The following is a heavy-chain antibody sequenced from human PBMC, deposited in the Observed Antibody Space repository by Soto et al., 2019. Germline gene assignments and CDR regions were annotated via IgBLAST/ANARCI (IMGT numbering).Heavy chain of an antibody. J-gene: IGHJ2*01. Sequence: QVQLQQWGAGLLKPSETLSLSCSVYGTSFSNSYWSWIRQAPGKGLEWLGEINHTGSTNYNPSLKSRVTISVDASKKEFSLKRRSVTASDTAVYYCARVGQLFPDLDLWGRGTLVYVSS. CDR3: ARVGQLFPDLDL. CDR2: INHTGST. D-gene: IGHD3-10*01. V-gene: IGHV4-34*01. CDR1: GTSFSNSY.